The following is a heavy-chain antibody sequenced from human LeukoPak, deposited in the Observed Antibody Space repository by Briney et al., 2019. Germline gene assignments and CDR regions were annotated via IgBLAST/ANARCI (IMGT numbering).Heavy chain of an antibody. Sequence: GSLRLSCAASGFPLSSYALSWVRQAPGKGLEWVSAISGSGGSTYYADAVKGRFTISRDNSKNTLYLQMNSLRAEDTAVYYCAKDQASSSSWYNWFDPWGQGTLVTVSS. CDR2: ISGSGGST. J-gene: IGHJ5*02. CDR3: AKDQASSSSWYNWFDP. D-gene: IGHD6-13*01. V-gene: IGHV3-23*01. CDR1: GFPLSSYA.